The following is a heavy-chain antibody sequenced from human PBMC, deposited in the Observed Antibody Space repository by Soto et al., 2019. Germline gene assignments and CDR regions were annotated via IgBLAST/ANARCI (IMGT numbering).Heavy chain of an antibody. CDR3: ARLDGNSYDSSGYYYYYYGMDV. D-gene: IGHD3-22*01. V-gene: IGHV3-11*01. J-gene: IGHJ6*02. Sequence: QVQLVESGGGLVKPGGSLRLSCAASGFTFSDYYMSWIRQAPGKGLEWVSYISSSGSTIYYADSVKGRFNISRDNAKNSLYLQMNSLRAEYTAVYYCARLDGNSYDSSGYYYYYYGMDVWGQGTTVTVSS. CDR1: GFTFSDYY. CDR2: ISSSGSTI.